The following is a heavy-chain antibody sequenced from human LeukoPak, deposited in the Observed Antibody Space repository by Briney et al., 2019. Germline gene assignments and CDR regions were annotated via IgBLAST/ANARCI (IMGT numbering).Heavy chain of an antibody. V-gene: IGHV4-30-4*08. J-gene: IGHJ4*02. D-gene: IGHD5-24*01. CDR3: ARARDGFLDY. CDR2: IYYSGST. Sequence: NTSETLSLTCTVSGGSISSGDYYWSWIRQPPGKGLEWIGYIYYSGSTYYNPSLKSRVTISVDTSKNQFSLKLSSVTAADTAVYYCARARDGFLDYWGQGTLVTDSS. CDR1: GGSISSGDYY.